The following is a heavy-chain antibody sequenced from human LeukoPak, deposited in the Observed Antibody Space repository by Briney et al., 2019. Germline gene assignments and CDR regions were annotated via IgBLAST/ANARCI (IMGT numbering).Heavy chain of an antibody. D-gene: IGHD3-16*01. V-gene: IGHV1-46*01. J-gene: IGHJ4*02. CDR3: ARDEPPGQPLGY. CDR1: GYTFTSYY. Sequence: ASVKVSCKASGYTFTSYYMHWVRQAPGQGLEWMGIINPSGGSTSYAQKFQGRVTMTRDTSTSTTYMELRSLRSDDTAVYYCARDEPPGQPLGYWGQGTLVTVSS. CDR2: INPSGGST.